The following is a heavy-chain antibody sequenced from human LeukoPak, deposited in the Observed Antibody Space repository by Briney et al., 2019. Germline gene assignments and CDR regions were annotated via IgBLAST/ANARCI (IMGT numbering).Heavy chain of an antibody. CDR2: IKQDGTET. J-gene: IGHJ4*02. Sequence: GGSLRLSCAASGFIFSSYWMSWVRQVPGKGLEWVANIKQDGTETSYVDSVEGRFTISRDNAKNSLFLRMNSLRADDTALYYCARGVTSAWYLRYYFEYWGQGIMVTVSS. CDR1: GFIFSSYW. CDR3: ARGVTSAWYLRYYFEY. D-gene: IGHD6-13*01. V-gene: IGHV3-7*03.